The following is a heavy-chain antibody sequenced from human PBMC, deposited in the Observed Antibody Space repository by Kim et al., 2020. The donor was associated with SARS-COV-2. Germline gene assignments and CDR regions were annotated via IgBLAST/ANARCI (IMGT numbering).Heavy chain of an antibody. J-gene: IGHJ4*02. CDR2: IKQDGSEK. CDR1: GFTFSSYW. D-gene: IGHD3-3*01. Sequence: GGSLRLSCAASGFTFSSYWMSWVRQAPGKGLEWVANIKQDGSEKYYVDSVKGRFTISRDNAKNSLYLQMNSLRAEDTAVYYCAREKTRSGTIFGVVIRGTYYFDYWGQGTLVTVSS. CDR3: AREKTRSGTIFGVVIRGTYYFDY. V-gene: IGHV3-7*03.